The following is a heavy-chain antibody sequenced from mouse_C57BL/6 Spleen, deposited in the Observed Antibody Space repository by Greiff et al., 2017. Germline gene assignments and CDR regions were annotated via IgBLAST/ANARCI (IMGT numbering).Heavy chain of an antibody. CDR2: IYPGSGST. J-gene: IGHJ2*01. CDR3: EREWYGYDGSDY. CDR1: GYTFTSYW. D-gene: IGHD2-2*01. Sequence: QVQLQQPGAELVKPGASVKMSCKASGYTFTSYWITWVKQRPGQGLEWIGGIYPGSGSTNYNEKFKSKATLTVDTSSSTAYMQLSSLTSEDSAVYYCEREWYGYDGSDYWGQGTTLTVSS. V-gene: IGHV1-55*01.